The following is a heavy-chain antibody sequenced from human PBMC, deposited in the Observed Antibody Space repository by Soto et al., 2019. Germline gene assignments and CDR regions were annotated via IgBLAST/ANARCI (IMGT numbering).Heavy chain of an antibody. CDR3: ARGVLDSDYYDSSGYYPIDY. V-gene: IGHV1-69*13. J-gene: IGHJ4*02. D-gene: IGHD3-22*01. CDR1: GYTFTSYG. Sequence: ASVKVSCKASGYTFTSYGISWVRQAPGQGLEWMGWIIPYFGTTNYAQKFQGRVTITADESTSTAYMELSSLRSEDTAVYYCARGVLDSDYYDSSGYYPIDYWGRGTLVTVS. CDR2: IIPYFGTT.